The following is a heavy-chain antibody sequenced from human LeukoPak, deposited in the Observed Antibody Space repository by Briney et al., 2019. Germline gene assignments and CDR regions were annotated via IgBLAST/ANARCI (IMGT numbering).Heavy chain of an antibody. CDR2: MSSSGIS. CDR1: NGSISSDTYF. V-gene: IGHV4-61*02. D-gene: IGHD1-26*01. CDR3: ARNSGVWFDP. Sequence: SQTLSLTCTVSNGSISSDTYFWSWIRQPAGKGLEWIGRMSSSGISTYSPSLKSRVTISIDTCKNQFSLKLSSVTAADTAAYYCARNSGVWFDPWGQGTLVTISS. J-gene: IGHJ5*02.